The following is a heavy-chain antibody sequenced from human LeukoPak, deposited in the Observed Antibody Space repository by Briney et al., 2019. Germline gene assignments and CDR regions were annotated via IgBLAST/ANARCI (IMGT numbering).Heavy chain of an antibody. V-gene: IGHV4-39*07. CDR3: ARVYYYDSSGYSNWFDP. J-gene: IGHJ5*02. D-gene: IGHD3-22*01. CDR2: IYCSGST. CDR1: GGSISSSSYY. Sequence: SETLSLTCTVSGGSISSSSYYWGWIRQPPGKGLEWIGSIYCSGSTYYNPSLKSRVTISVDTSKNQFSLKLSSVTAADTAVYYCARVYYYDSSGYSNWFDPWGQGTLVTVSS.